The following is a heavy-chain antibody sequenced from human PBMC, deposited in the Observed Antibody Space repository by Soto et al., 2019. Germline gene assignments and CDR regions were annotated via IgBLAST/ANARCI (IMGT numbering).Heavy chain of an antibody. D-gene: IGHD3-10*01. J-gene: IGHJ4*02. Sequence: EVQLLESGGGLVQPGGSLRLSSAASGFSFTTYSMSWVRQAPGKGLEWVSTISNSRGITYYADSVMGRFTISRDISKNTLYLQMTGLRAEDTALYYCAKTYYYASGSYYVAANRGQGTVVTVSS. CDR2: ISNSRGIT. V-gene: IGHV3-23*01. CDR3: AKTYYYASGSYYVAAN. CDR1: GFSFTTYS.